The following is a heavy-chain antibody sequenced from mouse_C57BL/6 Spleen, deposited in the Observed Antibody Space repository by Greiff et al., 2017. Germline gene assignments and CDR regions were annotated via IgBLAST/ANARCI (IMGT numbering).Heavy chain of an antibody. CDR3: ARHSTVRGYFDV. D-gene: IGHD1-1*01. V-gene: IGHV5-6*01. Sequence: EVQVVESGGDLVKPGGSLKLSCAASGFTFSSYGMSWVRQTPDKRLEWVATISSGGSYTYYPDSVKGRFTISRDNAKNTLYLQMSSLKSEDTAMYYCARHSTVRGYFDVWGTGTTVTVSS. CDR1: GFTFSSYG. CDR2: ISSGGSYT. J-gene: IGHJ1*03.